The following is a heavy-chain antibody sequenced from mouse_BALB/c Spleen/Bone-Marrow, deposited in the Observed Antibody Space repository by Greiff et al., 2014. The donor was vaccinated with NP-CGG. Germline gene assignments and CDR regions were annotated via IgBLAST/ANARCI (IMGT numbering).Heavy chain of an antibody. D-gene: IGHD1-2*01. CDR3: ARRDYGIRENYYAMDY. CDR1: GYTFTSYW. Sequence: QVQLQQSGAELARPGASVKLSCKASGYTFTSYWMQWVKQRPGQGLEWIGAIYPGDGDTRYTQKFKGKATLTADKSSSTAYMRLSSLASEDSAVYYCARRDYGIRENYYAMDYWGQGTSVTVSS. V-gene: IGHV1-87*01. CDR2: IYPGDGDT. J-gene: IGHJ4*01.